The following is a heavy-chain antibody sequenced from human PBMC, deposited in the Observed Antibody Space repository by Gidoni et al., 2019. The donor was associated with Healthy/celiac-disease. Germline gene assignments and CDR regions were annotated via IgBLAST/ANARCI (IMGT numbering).Heavy chain of an antibody. D-gene: IGHD1-26*01. J-gene: IGHJ4*02. CDR1: GSTFSSDS. Sequence: EVQLVESGGGLGKPGGSRRLSWSASGSTFSSDSMNGVRQAPGKGLEGVSSINSSSSYIYYADSVKGRFTISRDNAKNSLYLQMNSLRAEDTAVYYCAREGPYEWELQTGFDYWGQGTLVTVSS. CDR2: INSSSSYI. CDR3: AREGPYEWELQTGFDY. V-gene: IGHV3-21*01.